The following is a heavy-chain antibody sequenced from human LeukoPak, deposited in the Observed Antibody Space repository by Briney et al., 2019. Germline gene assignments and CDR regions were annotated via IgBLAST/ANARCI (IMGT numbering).Heavy chain of an antibody. CDR3: AKDRPNYHESNGHYYRPNGDY. Sequence: GGSLRLSCAASGFTFSTYAMSWVRQAPGKGLEWVSSISSSGDRTFYADSVKDRFTISRDNTENTLYLQMSRLRAEDTAVYYCAKDRPNYHESNGHYYRPNGDYWGQGTLVTVSS. D-gene: IGHD3-22*01. CDR2: ISSSGDRT. J-gene: IGHJ4*02. CDR1: GFTFSTYA. V-gene: IGHV3-23*01.